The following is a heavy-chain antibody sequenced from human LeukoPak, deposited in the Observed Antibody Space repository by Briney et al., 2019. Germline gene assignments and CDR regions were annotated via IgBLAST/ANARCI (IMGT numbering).Heavy chain of an antibody. D-gene: IGHD3-9*01. CDR2: ISAYNGNT. Sequence: ASVKVSCKASGYTFTSYGISWVRQAPGQGLEWMGWISAYNGNTNYAQKLQGRVTMTTDTSTSTAYMELRSLRSDDTAVYYCARGHLLRYFDWLASSYYFDYWGQGTLVTVSS. CDR1: GYTFTSYG. CDR3: ARGHLLRYFDWLASSYYFDY. V-gene: IGHV1-18*01. J-gene: IGHJ4*02.